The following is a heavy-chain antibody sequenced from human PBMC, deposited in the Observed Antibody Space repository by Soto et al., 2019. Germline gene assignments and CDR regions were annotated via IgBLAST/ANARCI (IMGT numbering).Heavy chain of an antibody. CDR3: ARILEQQLDNWFDP. CDR2: IFSNDEK. D-gene: IGHD6-13*01. CDR1: GFSLSNARMG. V-gene: IGHV2-26*01. J-gene: IGHJ5*02. Sequence: QVTLKESGPVLVKPTEPLTLTCTVSGFSLSNARMGVSWIRQPPGKALEWLAHIFSNDEKSYSTSLKSRLTISKDTSKSQVVLTGTNIDPVDTATYYCARILEQQLDNWFDPWGQGTLVTVSS.